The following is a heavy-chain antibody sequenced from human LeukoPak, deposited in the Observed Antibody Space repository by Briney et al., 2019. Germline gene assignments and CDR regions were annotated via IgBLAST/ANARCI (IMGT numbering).Heavy chain of an antibody. CDR3: ARDSDWAFDN. V-gene: IGHV3-48*02. J-gene: IGHJ4*02. CDR1: GLTFSSYV. CDR2: INHNAETI. Sequence: PGGSLRLSCAASGLTFSSYVMSWVRQAPGKGLEWVSYINHNAETIYYADSVKGRFTISRDNAKNVLYLQMNRLRDGDTAVYYCARDSDWAFDNWGQGTLVTVSS. D-gene: IGHD2-21*02.